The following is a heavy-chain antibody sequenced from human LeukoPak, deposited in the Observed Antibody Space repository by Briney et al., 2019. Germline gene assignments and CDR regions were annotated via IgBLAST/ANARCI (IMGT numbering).Heavy chain of an antibody. V-gene: IGHV3-21*01. J-gene: IGHJ4*02. CDR2: ISSSSSYI. D-gene: IGHD3-9*01. Sequence: PGGSLRLSCAASGFTFSSYSMNWVRQAPGKGLEWVSSISSSSSYIYYADSVKGRFTISRDNAKNSLYLQMNSLRAEDTAVYYCVRAGLGSRRYYDILTGNIPYYFDYWGQGTLVTVSS. CDR1: GFTFSSYS. CDR3: VRAGLGSRRYYDILTGNIPYYFDY.